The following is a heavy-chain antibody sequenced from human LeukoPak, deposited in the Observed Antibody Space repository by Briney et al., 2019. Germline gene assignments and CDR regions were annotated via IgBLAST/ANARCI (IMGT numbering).Heavy chain of an antibody. CDR2: TRSKPYSYTT. D-gene: IGHD2-21*02. J-gene: IGHJ3*02. Sequence: GGSLRLSCATSGFTFSDHSMDWVRQAPGKGLEWVGRTRSKPYSYTTQYAASVKGRFTISRDDSKDSLYLQMNSLKPEDTAVYYCSRSVTASTTGAIWGQGTMVTVSS. CDR1: GFTFSDHS. CDR3: SRSVTASTTGAI. V-gene: IGHV3-72*01.